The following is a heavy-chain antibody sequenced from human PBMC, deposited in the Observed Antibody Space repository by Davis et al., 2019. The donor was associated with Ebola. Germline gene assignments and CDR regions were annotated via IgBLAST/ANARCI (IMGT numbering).Heavy chain of an antibody. J-gene: IGHJ4*02. CDR2: IYYSGST. D-gene: IGHD3-22*01. V-gene: IGHV4-39*01. CDR3: ARVAYYDSSGYSLYYFDD. Sequence: PSETLSLTCTVSGGSISSRSYYWAWIRQPPGKGLEWIGNIYYSGSTYYNPSLKSRVTISVDTSKNQFSLKLSSVTAADTAVYFCARVAYYDSSGYSLYYFDDWGQGTLVTVSS. CDR1: GGSISSRSYY.